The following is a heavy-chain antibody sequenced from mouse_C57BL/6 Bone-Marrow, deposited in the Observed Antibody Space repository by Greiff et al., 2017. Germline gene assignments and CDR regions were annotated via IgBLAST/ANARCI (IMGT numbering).Heavy chain of an antibody. CDR2: IDPSDSNT. CDR3: AREGITTVVAHFDY. CDR1: GYTFTSYW. V-gene: IGHV1-69*01. D-gene: IGHD1-1*01. J-gene: IGHJ2*01. Sequence: QVQLQQPGAELVMPGASVKLSCKASGYTFTSYWMHWVKQRPGQGLEWIGEIDPSDSNTKYNQKFKGKSTLTVDKSSRTAYMQLSSLTSEDSAVYYCAREGITTVVAHFDYWGQGTTLTVSS.